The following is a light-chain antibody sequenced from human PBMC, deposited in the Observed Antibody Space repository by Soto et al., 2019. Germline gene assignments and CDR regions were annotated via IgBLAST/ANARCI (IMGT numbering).Light chain of an antibody. J-gene: IGKJ2*01. CDR2: GAS. CDR1: QSVSSN. CDR3: QQYNNWPLHT. V-gene: IGKV3-15*01. Sequence: EIVMTQSPATLSVSPGERATLSCRASQSVSSNLAWYQQKPGQAPRLLIYGASTRATGIPARFSGSGSGTEFTLTISSLQSEDFAVYYRQQYNNWPLHTFGQGTKLESK.